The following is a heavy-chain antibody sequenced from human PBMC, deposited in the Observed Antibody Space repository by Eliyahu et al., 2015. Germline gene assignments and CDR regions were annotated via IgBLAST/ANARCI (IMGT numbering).Heavy chain of an antibody. V-gene: IGHV3-30*04. J-gene: IGHJ3*01. Sequence: QVQLVESGGGVVQPGRSLRLXCAASGFTFSSYAMHWVRQAPGKGLEWLADISHDGSDKYYADSVKGRFTISRDNSKNTLYLQMNTLRPEDTAVYYCARGQLLELPGFWGQGTMVTVSS. CDR1: GFTFSSYA. CDR2: ISHDGSDK. CDR3: ARGQLLELPGF. D-gene: IGHD1-7*01.